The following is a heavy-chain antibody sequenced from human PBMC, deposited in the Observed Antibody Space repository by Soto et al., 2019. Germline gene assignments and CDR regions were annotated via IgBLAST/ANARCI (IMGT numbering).Heavy chain of an antibody. CDR1: GGFISNGDYN. CDR3: AKQGGYDSPHGC. V-gene: IGHV4-30-4*01. CDR2: TYPSGSN. Sequence: PSETLSLTCTVSGGFISNGDYNWSWIRQPPGKSLEWIGYTYPSGSNYYNASLRSRLTLSIDASKNQFSLKLSSVTATHTAVYYCAKQGGYDSPHGCGGQGTLVTVSS. J-gene: IGHJ4*02. D-gene: IGHD5-12*01.